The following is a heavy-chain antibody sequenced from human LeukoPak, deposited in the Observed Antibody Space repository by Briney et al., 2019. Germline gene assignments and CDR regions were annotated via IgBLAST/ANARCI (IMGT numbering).Heavy chain of an antibody. CDR2: IRYDGSNK. V-gene: IGHV3-30*02. J-gene: IGHJ6*03. CDR3: AKVPCSTTTCYSYYMDV. D-gene: IGHD2/OR15-2a*01. CDR1: GFSFSNYG. Sequence: PGGSLRLSCAASGFSFSNYGMPWVRQAPGKGLEWVAFIRYDGSNKYYGDSVKDRFSISRDNSKNTLYLQMNSLRAEDTAVYYCAKVPCSTTTCYSYYMDVWAKGTTVTVSS.